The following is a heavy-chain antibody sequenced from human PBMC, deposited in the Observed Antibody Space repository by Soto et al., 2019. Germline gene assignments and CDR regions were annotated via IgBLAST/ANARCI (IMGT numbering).Heavy chain of an antibody. CDR1: GASISSGSFY. CDR3: VRQRGYCSGGSCPALSGSEVRFDH. D-gene: IGHD2-15*01. V-gene: IGHV4-39*01. CDR2: ISYSGTT. Sequence: QVHLQESGPGVVKPSETLSLTCIVSGASISSGSFYWGWIRQPPGKGLEWLTSISYSGTTYYTPFRMSRVSISADASTNQLSLTLDSVTAADTAVYYCVRQRGYCSGGSCPALSGSEVRFDHWGQGTLVTVS. J-gene: IGHJ5*02.